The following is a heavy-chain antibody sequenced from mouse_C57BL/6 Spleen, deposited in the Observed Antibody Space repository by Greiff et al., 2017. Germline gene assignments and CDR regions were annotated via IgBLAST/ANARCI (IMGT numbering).Heavy chain of an antibody. D-gene: IGHD1-1*01. CDR3: ARSDYYGSSYDY. CDR1: GYTFTDYN. Sequence: VKLMESGPELVKPGASVKIPCKASGYTFTDYNMDWVKQSHGKSLEWIGDINPNNGGTIYNQKFKGKATLTVDKSSSTAYMELRSLTSEDTAVYYCARSDYYGSSYDYWGQGTTLTVSS. V-gene: IGHV1-18*01. CDR2: INPNNGGT. J-gene: IGHJ2*01.